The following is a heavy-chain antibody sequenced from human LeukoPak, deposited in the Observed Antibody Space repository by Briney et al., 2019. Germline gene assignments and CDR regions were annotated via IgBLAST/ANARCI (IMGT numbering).Heavy chain of an antibody. CDR2: ISYDGSNK. CDR1: GFTFSSYG. V-gene: IGHV3-30*18. J-gene: IGHJ6*02. CDR3: AKETRFLTVVTPYNYYYYGMDV. Sequence: PGGSLRPSCAASGFTFSSYGMHWVRQAPGKGLEWVAVISYDGSNKYYADSVKGRFTISRDNSKNTLYLQMNSLRAEDTAVYYCAKETRFLTVVTPYNYYYYGMDVWGQGTTVTVSS. D-gene: IGHD4-23*01.